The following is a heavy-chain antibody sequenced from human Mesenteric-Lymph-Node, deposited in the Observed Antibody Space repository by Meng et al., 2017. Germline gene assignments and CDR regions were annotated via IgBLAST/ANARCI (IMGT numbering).Heavy chain of an antibody. Sequence: SETLSLTCTVSGGSVSSGSYYWSWIRQPPGKGLEWIGYIYYSGSTNYNPSLKSRVTISVDTSKNQFSLKLSSVTAADTAVYYCARYGSGWSRPFDYWGQGTLVTVSS. CDR2: IYYSGST. D-gene: IGHD6-19*01. CDR1: GGSVSSGSYY. CDR3: ARYGSGWSRPFDY. J-gene: IGHJ4*02. V-gene: IGHV4-61*01.